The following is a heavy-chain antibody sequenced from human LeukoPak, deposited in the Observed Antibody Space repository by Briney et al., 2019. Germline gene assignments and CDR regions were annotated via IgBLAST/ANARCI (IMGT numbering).Heavy chain of an antibody. CDR1: GSSISSGYY. CDR2: IYHSGST. D-gene: IGHD2-2*01. V-gene: IGHV4-38-2*02. J-gene: IGHJ6*03. CDR3: ARAAAPNLYYYYYMDV. Sequence: SETLSLTCTVSGSSISSGYYWGWIRQPPGKGLEWIGSIYHSGSTNYNPSLKSRVTISVDASKNQFSLKLSSVTAADTAVYYCARAAAPNLYYYYYMDVWGKGTTVTVSS.